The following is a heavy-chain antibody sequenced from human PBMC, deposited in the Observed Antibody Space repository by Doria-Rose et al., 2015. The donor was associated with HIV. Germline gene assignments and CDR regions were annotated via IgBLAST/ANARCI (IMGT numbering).Heavy chain of an antibody. CDR1: GFSFESYA. V-gene: IGHV3-9*01. CDR2: TSWDSGAK. J-gene: IGHJ6*03. CDR3: AKAPIIGPKYYFYMDV. Sequence: VQLVQSGGGLVQPGRSLRLSCVGSGFSFESYAMHWVRLAPGKGLEWVAGTSWDSGAKGNADSVEGRFTISRDNAKKSAYLEMRSLRPEDTAFYYCAKAPIIGPKYYFYMDVWGKGTSVTVSS. D-gene: IGHD3-3*01.